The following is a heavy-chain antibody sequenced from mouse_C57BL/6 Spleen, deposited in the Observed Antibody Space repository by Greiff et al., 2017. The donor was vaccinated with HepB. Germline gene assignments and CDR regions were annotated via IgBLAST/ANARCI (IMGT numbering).Heavy chain of an antibody. V-gene: IGHV1-55*01. D-gene: IGHD2-4*01. CDR3: ARSRDYDVYYFDY. CDR1: GYTFTSYW. J-gene: IGHJ2*01. CDR2: IYPGSGST. Sequence: VQLQQPGAELVKPGASVKMSCKASGYTFTSYWITWVKQRPGQGLEWIGDIYPGSGSTNYNEKFKSKATLTVDTSSSTAYMQLSSLTSEDSAVYYYARSRDYDVYYFDYWGQGTTLTVSS.